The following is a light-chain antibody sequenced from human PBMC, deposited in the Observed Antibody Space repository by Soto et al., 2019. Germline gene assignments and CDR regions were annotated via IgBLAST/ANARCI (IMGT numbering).Light chain of an antibody. V-gene: IGLV6-57*03. CDR2: EDN. CDR3: QSYDSSIVV. J-gene: IGLJ2*01. Sequence: NFMLTQPPSVSESPGKTVTISCTRSSGSIASNYVQWYQQRPGSAPTTVIYEDNQRPSGVPDRFSGSIDSSSNSASLTISGLKTEDEADYYCQSYDSSIVVFGGGTKVTVL. CDR1: SGSIASNY.